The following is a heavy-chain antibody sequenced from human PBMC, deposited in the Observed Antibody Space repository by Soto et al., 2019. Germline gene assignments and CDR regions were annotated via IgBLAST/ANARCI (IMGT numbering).Heavy chain of an antibody. D-gene: IGHD4-17*01. CDR1: GGSISGGGYY. Sequence: QVQLQESGPGLVKPSETLSLTCTVSGGSISGGGYYWSWIRQPPGKGLEWIGYTYDSGSTYYNPSLKSRINISVETSNNQFSLMLTSVTSADTAVYYCAREIIPLTTDWYFDLWGRGTLVTVSS. CDR3: AREIIPLTTDWYFDL. V-gene: IGHV4-30-4*01. CDR2: TYDSGST. J-gene: IGHJ2*01.